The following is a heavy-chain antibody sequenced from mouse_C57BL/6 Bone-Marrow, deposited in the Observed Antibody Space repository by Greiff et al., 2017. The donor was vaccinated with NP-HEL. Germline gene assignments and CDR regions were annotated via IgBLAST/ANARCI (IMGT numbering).Heavy chain of an antibody. Sequence: EVQLVESGGGLVQPKGSLKLSCAASGFTFNTYAMHWVRQAPGKGLEWVARIRSKSSNYATYYADSVKDRFTISRDDSQSMLYLQMNNLKTEDTAMYYCVRPDGYYRDWYFDVWGTGTTVTVSS. CDR3: VRPDGYYRDWYFDV. J-gene: IGHJ1*03. D-gene: IGHD2-3*01. CDR1: GFTFNTYA. CDR2: IRSKSSNYAT. V-gene: IGHV10-3*01.